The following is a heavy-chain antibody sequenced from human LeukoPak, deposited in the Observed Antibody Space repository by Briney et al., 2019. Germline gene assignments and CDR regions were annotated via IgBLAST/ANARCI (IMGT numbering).Heavy chain of an antibody. V-gene: IGHV3-23*01. J-gene: IGHJ4*02. CDR2: ISGGGGGT. Sequence: GGSLRLSCAASGFTFSTYAMSWVRQAPGKGLQWVSAISGGGGGTYYADSVKGRFTISRDNSKNSLYLQMNSLRSDDTALYYCARESESSGWYDYWGQGTLVTVSS. CDR1: GFTFSTYA. CDR3: ARESESSGWYDY. D-gene: IGHD6-19*01.